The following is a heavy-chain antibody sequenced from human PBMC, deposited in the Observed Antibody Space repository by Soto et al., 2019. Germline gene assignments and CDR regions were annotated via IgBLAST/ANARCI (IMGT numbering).Heavy chain of an antibody. CDR2: INPNNGGT. CDR3: ARDAVIAAADTPGDY. V-gene: IGHV1-2*04. D-gene: IGHD6-13*01. J-gene: IGHJ4*02. Sequence: QVQLVQSGAEVKKPGASVKVSCKASGYTFTDYYMHWVRQAPGQGLEWMGWINPNNGGTNYAQKLEGWVTRARDTSISTADMELRRLRSDDTAVYYCARDAVIAAADTPGDYWGQGTLVTVSS. CDR1: GYTFTDYY.